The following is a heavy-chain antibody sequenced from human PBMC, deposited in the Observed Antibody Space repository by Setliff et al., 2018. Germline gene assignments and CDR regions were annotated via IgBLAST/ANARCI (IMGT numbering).Heavy chain of an antibody. V-gene: IGHV1-3*01. CDR2: INAANGNT. J-gene: IGHJ6*03. D-gene: IGHD5-18*01. Sequence: ASVKVSCKASGYTFSSYGVHWVRQAPGQRLEWMGWINAANGNTKYSQKFQGRVTIITDESTSTAYMELSSLRFEDTAVYYCAREGVDTRSSTDYRYYMDVWGKGTTVTVSS. CDR3: AREGVDTRSSTDYRYYMDV. CDR1: GYTFSSYG.